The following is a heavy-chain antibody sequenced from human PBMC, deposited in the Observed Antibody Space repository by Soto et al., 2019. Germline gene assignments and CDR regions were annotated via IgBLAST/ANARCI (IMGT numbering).Heavy chain of an antibody. J-gene: IGHJ4*02. CDR2: IIPIFVTA. CDR3: ARVPKRNMNYGDYDY. Sequence: QVQLVQSGAEVKKPGSSVKVSCKASGGTFSSYAISWVRQAPGQGLAWMGGIIPIFVTANYEQTFQGRVTITADESTSTAYMELSSLRSEDTAVYYCARVPKRNMNYGDYDYWGQGTLVTVSS. CDR1: GGTFSSYA. V-gene: IGHV1-69*01. D-gene: IGHD4-17*01.